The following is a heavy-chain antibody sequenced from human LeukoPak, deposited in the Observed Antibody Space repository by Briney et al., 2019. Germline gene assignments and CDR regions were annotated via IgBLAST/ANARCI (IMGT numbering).Heavy chain of an antibody. D-gene: IGHD5-12*01. Sequence: SETLSLTCAVYGVSFSGYYWSWIRQPPGKGLEWVGEINHSGSTNYNPSLKSRHTISVDTSKHQFSLKLRSVTAADAAVYYCASGYSGFSPPYYFDYWGQGTLVTVSS. J-gene: IGHJ4*02. V-gene: IGHV4-34*01. CDR2: INHSGST. CDR1: GVSFSGYY. CDR3: ASGYSGFSPPYYFDY.